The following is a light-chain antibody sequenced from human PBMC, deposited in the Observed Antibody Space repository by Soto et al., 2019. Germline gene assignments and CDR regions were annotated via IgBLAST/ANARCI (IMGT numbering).Light chain of an antibody. J-gene: IGLJ2*01. V-gene: IGLV2-14*01. CDR1: SSDVGDYDF. Sequence: QSALTQPASVSGSPGQSITISCTGSSSDVGDYDFVSWYQQHPGKAPKLIIYEVSDRPSGVSNRFSGSKSGNTAPLTISGLQAEDDAHYYCSSFTSTSTLVVFGGGTKLTVL. CDR3: SSFTSTSTLVV. CDR2: EVS.